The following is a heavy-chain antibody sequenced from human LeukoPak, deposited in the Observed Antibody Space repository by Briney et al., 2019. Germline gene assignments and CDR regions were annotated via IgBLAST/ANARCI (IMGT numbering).Heavy chain of an antibody. V-gene: IGHV1-69*13. J-gene: IGHJ5*02. CDR3: ARGNCSSTSCPYGYNWFDP. D-gene: IGHD2-2*01. CDR2: IIPIFGTA. Sequence: ASVKVSCKASGGTFSSYAISWVRQAPGQGLEWMGGIIPIFGTANYAQKFQGRVTITADESTSTAYMELSSLRSEDTAVYYCARGNCSSTSCPYGYNWFDPWGQGTQVTVSS. CDR1: GGTFSSYA.